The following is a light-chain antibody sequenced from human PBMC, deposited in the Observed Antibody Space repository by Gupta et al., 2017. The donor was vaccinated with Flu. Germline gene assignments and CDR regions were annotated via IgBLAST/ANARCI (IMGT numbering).Light chain of an antibody. V-gene: IGKV3-15*01. CDR1: QSISSN. J-gene: IGKJ5*01. Sequence: PATRSGSPGERATLACRASQSISSNLAWYQQKPGQAPRLLIYGASTRATGIPARFSGSGSGTEFTLTISRLQSEDFAVYHCQQYNNWPITLGQGTRLEIK. CDR2: GAS. CDR3: QQYNNWPIT.